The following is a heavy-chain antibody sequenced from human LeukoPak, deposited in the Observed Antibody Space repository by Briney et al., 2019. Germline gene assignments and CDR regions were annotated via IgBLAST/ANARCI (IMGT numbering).Heavy chain of an antibody. CDR3: ARERSGYDWSYFDY. V-gene: IGHV1-24*01. D-gene: IGHD5-12*01. Sequence: GASVKVSCKVSGYTLTELAIHWVRQVPGKGLEWMGGFDPEEGETIYAQKFQGRVTMIEDTSTDTAYMELSSLRAEDTAVYYCARERSGYDWSYFDYWGQGTLVTVSS. CDR1: GYTLTELA. J-gene: IGHJ4*02. CDR2: FDPEEGET.